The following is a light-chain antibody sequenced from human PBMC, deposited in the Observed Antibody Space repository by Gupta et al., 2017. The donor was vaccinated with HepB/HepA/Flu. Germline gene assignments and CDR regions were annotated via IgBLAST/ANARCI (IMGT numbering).Light chain of an antibody. J-gene: IGLJ2*01. CDR3: SSYTSSSTLVV. Sequence: ALTKPAPRSGSPGESITISCTGTSSFVGGYNYVSWYQPHPGKAPKLMIYDVSIRPSGVSNRFSGSKSGNTASLTISGLQAEDEADYYCSSYTSSSTLVVFGGGTKLTVL. CDR1: SSFVGGYNY. CDR2: DVS. V-gene: IGLV2-14*01.